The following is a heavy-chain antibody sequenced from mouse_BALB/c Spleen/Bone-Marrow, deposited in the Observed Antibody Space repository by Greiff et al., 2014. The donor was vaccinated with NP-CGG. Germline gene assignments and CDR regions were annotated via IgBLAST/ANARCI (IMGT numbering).Heavy chain of an antibody. J-gene: IGHJ3*01. D-gene: IGHD2-4*01. CDR1: GFTFSSYG. Sequence: EVQVVESGGGLVQPGGSLKLSCAASGFTFSSYGMFWVRQTPDKRLEMIASINSNGGYTYYLDSVKGRFTISRDNAKNTLYLQMSSLKSEDTAMYYCVRGYDYSSWFAYWGQGTLVTVS. CDR2: INSNGGYT. CDR3: VRGYDYSSWFAY. V-gene: IGHV5-6-3*01.